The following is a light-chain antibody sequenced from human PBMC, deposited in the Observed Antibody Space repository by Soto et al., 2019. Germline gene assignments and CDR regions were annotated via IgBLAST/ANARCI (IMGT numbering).Light chain of an antibody. CDR3: QQRRDCPRT. V-gene: IGKV3-11*01. J-gene: IGKJ1*01. CDR2: DAC. Sequence: ESVLTQAPAPLSLSPGARATLSCRASQSVGSYLAWYHQKPGQAPSLLVYDACNRASGVPPRFSCSWSGTDFTLTIGSLEPEEFPVYYCQQRRDCPRTFGKVTK. CDR1: QSVGSY.